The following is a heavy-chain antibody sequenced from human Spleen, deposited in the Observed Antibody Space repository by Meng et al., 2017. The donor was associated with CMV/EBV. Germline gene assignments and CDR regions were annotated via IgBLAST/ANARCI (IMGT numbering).Heavy chain of an antibody. D-gene: IGHD3-10*01. J-gene: IGHJ4*02. CDR1: GFTFSSYS. CDR3: AREDEDYYPSGTYDH. V-gene: IGHV3-21*01. CDR2: ISSGNYI. Sequence: GGSLRLSCAASGFTFSSYSMNWVRQAPGKGLEWVSSISSGNYIYYADSVKGRFTISRDNAKNSLYLQMNSLRAEDTAVYYCAREDEDYYPSGTYDHWGQGTLVTVSS.